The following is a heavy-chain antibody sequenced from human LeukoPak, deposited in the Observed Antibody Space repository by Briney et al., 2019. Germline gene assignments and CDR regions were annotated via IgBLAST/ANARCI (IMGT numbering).Heavy chain of an antibody. V-gene: IGHV1-3*01. D-gene: IGHD1-26*01. Sequence: ASVKVSCKASGYTFTSYAMHWVRQAPGQRLEWMGWINAGNGNTKYSQKFQGRVTITRDTSASTAHMELSSLRSEDTAVYYCARYPLSGGSYYGSWFDPWGQGTLVTVSS. J-gene: IGHJ5*02. CDR3: ARYPLSGGSYYGSWFDP. CDR2: INAGNGNT. CDR1: GYTFTSYA.